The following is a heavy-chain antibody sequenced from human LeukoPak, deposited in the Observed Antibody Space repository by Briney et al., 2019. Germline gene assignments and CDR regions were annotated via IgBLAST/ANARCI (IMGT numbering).Heavy chain of an antibody. CDR2: IKQDGSQK. J-gene: IGHJ3*02. CDR1: GFTSSRYW. Sequence: TGGSLRLSCVASGFTSSRYWMTWFRQAPGKGLEWVANIKQDGSQKNYVDSVKGRFTISRDNAKKSLYLQMNSLGGEDTAVYFCARGGTYDIWGQGTRVTVSS. V-gene: IGHV3-7*01. CDR3: ARGGTYDI.